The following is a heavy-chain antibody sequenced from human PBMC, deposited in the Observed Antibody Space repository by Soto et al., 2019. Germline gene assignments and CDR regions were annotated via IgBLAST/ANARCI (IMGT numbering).Heavy chain of an antibody. D-gene: IGHD3-22*01. J-gene: IGHJ3*02. CDR3: ARGGSGSPDAFDI. CDR1: GGSIIRGGYY. V-gene: IGHV4-31*03. CDR2: IYYSGST. Sequence: SETLSLTCTVSGGSIIRGGYYWSWIRQHPGKGLEWIGYIYYSGSTYYNPSLKSRVTISVDTSKNQFSLKLSSVTAADTAVYYCARGGSGSPDAFDIWGQGTMVTVSS.